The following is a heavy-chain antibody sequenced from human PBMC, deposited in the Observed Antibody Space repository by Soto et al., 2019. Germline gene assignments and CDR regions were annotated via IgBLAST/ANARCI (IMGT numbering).Heavy chain of an antibody. V-gene: IGHV3-23*01. J-gene: IGHJ6*02. D-gene: IGHD3-3*01. Sequence: GGSLRLSCAASGFTFSSYAMSWIRQAPGKGLEWVSAISGSGGSTYYADSVKGRFTISRDNSKNTLYLQMNSLRAEDTAVYYCAKSTPIKILRFLEWFYYGIDVWGQGTAVTVS. CDR3: AKSTPIKILRFLEWFYYGIDV. CDR1: GFTFSSYA. CDR2: ISGSGGST.